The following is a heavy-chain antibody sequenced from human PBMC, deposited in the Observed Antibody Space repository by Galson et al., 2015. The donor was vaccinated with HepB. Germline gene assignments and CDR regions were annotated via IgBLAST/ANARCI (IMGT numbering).Heavy chain of an antibody. CDR3: ARDRPSERYRLPFDL. V-gene: IGHV4-4*07. D-gene: IGHD1-1*01. Sequence: SETLSLTCTVSGDPVIDYYWSWIRQSAGKGLEWIGRVHGSGRTIYNPSLQSRVTMSLDTSRNQFSLNLRPVTAADTAVYYCARDRPSERYRLPFDLWGQGALVTVSS. CDR2: VHGSGRT. J-gene: IGHJ5*02. CDR1: GDPVIDYY.